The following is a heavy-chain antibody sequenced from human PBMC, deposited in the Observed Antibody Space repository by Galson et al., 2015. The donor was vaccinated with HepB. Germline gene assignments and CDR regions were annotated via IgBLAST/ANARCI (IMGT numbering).Heavy chain of an antibody. CDR3: ARHPHYNDKNGYSSYFDY. CDR1: GGTFSSYG. V-gene: IGHV1-69*06. J-gene: IGHJ4*02. Sequence: SVKVSCKASGGTFSSYGISWVRQAPGQGLEWMGGISPIFGTPNYAQKFQGRVTITADKSTSTAYMELSSLRSEDTAVYYCARHPHYNDKNGYSSYFDYWGQGTLVTVSS. CDR2: ISPIFGTP. D-gene: IGHD3-22*01.